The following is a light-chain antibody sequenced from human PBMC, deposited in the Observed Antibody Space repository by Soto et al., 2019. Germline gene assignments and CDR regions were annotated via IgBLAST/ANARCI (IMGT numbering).Light chain of an antibody. J-gene: IGKJ1*01. CDR2: WAS. CDR1: ARLLHKNGYNY. CDR3: QHYYSIPWT. Sequence: IVMTQSPLSLSVTPGEAASISSMSSARLLHKNGYNYVDWCQQTKGKTPKMLIYWASARESGVPDRFSGSGSGTDCTLTLSSLQAEDVAVYYCQHYYSIPWTFGQGTKVDIK. V-gene: IGKV4-1*01.